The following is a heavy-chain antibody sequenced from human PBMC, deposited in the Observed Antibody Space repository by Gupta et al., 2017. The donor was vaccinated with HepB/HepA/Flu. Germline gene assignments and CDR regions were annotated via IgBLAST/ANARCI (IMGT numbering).Heavy chain of an antibody. CDR1: GYPFTGYY. D-gene: IGHD6-19*01. J-gene: IGHJ5*02. CDR3: ARGVTRIAVAGNPRSWFDP. CDR2: INPNSGGT. Sequence: QVQLVQSVAEVKKPGASVQVSCKAAGYPFTGYYMHAVRQAPRQGLEGMGWINPNSGGTNYAQKFQGWVTMTRDTSISTAYMELSRLRSDDTAVDYCARGVTRIAVAGNPRSWFDPWGQGTLVTVSS. V-gene: IGHV1-2*04.